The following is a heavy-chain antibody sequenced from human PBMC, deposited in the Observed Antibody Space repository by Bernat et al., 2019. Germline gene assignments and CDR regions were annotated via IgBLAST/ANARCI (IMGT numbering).Heavy chain of an antibody. V-gene: IGHV3-13*01. CDR2: IGTSGVT. Sequence: EVQLVESGGGLVQPGGSLRLSCAVAGFTFSSHDMHWVRQPTGKGLEWVSAIGTSGVTYYSDSVKGRFTISRENAKNALYLQRNSLRAGDTAVYYCARGRIPSCSSATCQKGNWFDPWGQGTLVTVSS. CDR1: GFTFSSHD. CDR3: ARGRIPSCSSATCQKGNWFDP. J-gene: IGHJ5*02. D-gene: IGHD2-2*01.